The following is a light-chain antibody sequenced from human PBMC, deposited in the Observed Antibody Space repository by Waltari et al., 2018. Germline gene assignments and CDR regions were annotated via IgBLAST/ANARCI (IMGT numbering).Light chain of an antibody. Sequence: AIQLTQSPSSLSASVGDRVTITCRASQGISSALAWYQQKPGKAPKLLIYDASSLESGVPSRFSGSGSGTDFTLIISSLQPEDFATYYCQQFNDSPLTFGGGTKVEIK. V-gene: IGKV1D-13*01. CDR2: DAS. J-gene: IGKJ4*01. CDR3: QQFNDSPLT. CDR1: QGISSA.